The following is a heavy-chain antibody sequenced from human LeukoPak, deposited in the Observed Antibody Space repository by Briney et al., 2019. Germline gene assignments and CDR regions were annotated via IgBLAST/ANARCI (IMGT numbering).Heavy chain of an antibody. Sequence: GGSLRLSCAASGXNFDDYGMSWVRQAPGKGLEWVSGINWNGASTSYADSVKGRFTISRDNAKNSLYLQMNSLRDEDTALYYCARGYSGYDFGRYFDSWGQGTLVTVSS. CDR1: GXNFDDYG. J-gene: IGHJ4*02. D-gene: IGHD5-12*01. V-gene: IGHV3-20*04. CDR2: INWNGAST. CDR3: ARGYSGYDFGRYFDS.